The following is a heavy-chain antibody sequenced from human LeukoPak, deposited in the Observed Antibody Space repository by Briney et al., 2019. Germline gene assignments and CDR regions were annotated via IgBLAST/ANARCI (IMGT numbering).Heavy chain of an antibody. V-gene: IGHV3-21*04. Sequence: PGGSLRLSCAASGFTFSSYSMNWVRQAPGKGLEWVSSISSSSSYIYYADSVKGRFTISRDNAKNPLYLQMNSLRAEDTAVYYCARDKDYGGPGSGYGMDVWGQGTTVTVSS. CDR1: GFTFSSYS. D-gene: IGHD4-23*01. J-gene: IGHJ6*02. CDR2: ISSSSSYI. CDR3: ARDKDYGGPGSGYGMDV.